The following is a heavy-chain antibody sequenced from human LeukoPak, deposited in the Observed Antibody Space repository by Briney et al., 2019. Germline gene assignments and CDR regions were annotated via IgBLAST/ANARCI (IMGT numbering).Heavy chain of an antibody. J-gene: IGHJ6*03. CDR3: ARSGLEVAEIPYYYYYMDV. CDR2: MNPNSGNT. Sequence: GASVKVSCKASEYTFTSYDINWVRQATGQGLEWMGWMNPNSGNTGYAQKFQGRVTITRNTSISTAYMELSSLRSEDTAVYYCARSGLEVAEIPYYYYYMDVWGKGTTVTVSS. D-gene: IGHD2-15*01. V-gene: IGHV1-8*03. CDR1: EYTFTSYD.